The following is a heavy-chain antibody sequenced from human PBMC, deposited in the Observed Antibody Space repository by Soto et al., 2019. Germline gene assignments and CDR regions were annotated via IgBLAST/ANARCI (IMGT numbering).Heavy chain of an antibody. D-gene: IGHD4-17*01. J-gene: IGHJ4*02. CDR3: AKHIGILTGTIDS. Sequence: GGSLRLSCAASGFTFSIYAMTWVRQAPGKGLEWVSVISGSGDSTYYADSLKGRFTVSRDNSKNTLYLQMNSLRADDTAVYYCAKHIGILTGTIDSWGQGTLVTV. CDR1: GFTFSIYA. V-gene: IGHV3-23*01. CDR2: ISGSGDST.